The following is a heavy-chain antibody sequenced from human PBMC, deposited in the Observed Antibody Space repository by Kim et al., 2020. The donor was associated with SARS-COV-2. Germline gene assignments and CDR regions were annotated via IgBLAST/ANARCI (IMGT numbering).Heavy chain of an antibody. V-gene: IGHV3-48*02. CDR3: VRDRIVGAFDI. D-gene: IGHD2-21*01. J-gene: IGHJ3*02. CDR2: ITKSSATI. CDR1: GFTFSAYD. Sequence: GGSLRLSCATSGFTFSAYDMNWVRQAPGKGLEWLSFITKSSATIYYADSVQGRFTISRDNAKNSLYLQMNSLRDEDTALYYCVRDRIVGAFDIWGQGTMVTVSS.